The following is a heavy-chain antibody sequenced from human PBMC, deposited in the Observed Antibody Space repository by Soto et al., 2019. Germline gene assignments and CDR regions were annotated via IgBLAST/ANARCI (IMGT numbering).Heavy chain of an antibody. CDR2: IYYSGST. J-gene: IGHJ5*02. D-gene: IGHD3-10*01. CDR1: GGSISSYY. CDR3: ARTYYYGSGSYLGWFDP. Sequence: PSETLSLTCTVSGGSISSYYWSWIRQPPGKGLEWIGYIYYSGSTNYNPSLKSRVTISVDTSKNQFSLKLSSVTAADTAVYYCARTYYYGSGSYLGWFDPWGQGTLVTVS. V-gene: IGHV4-59*01.